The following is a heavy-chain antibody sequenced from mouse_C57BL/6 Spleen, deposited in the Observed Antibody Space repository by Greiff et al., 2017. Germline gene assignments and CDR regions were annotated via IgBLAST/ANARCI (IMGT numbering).Heavy chain of an antibody. CDR1: GYTFTSYW. J-gene: IGHJ1*03. D-gene: IGHD2-3*01. CDR3: ARYDGSIWYFDV. CDR2: IHPNSGST. Sequence: QVQLQQPGAELVKPGASVKLSCKASGYTFTSYWMHWVKQRPGQGLEWIGMIHPNSGSTNYNEKFKSKATLTVDKSSSTAYMPLSSLTSEDSAVYYCARYDGSIWYFDVWGTGTTVTVSS. V-gene: IGHV1-64*01.